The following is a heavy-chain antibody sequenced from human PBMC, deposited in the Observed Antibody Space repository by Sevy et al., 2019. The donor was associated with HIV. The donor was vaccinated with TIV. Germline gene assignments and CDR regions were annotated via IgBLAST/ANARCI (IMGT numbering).Heavy chain of an antibody. J-gene: IGHJ4*02. Sequence: GGSLRLSCAASGFTFSTYAMHWVRQAPGKGLEWVAIISSDGNNKFYADSVKGLFTISRDNSKNTLYLQMNNLRAEDTAIYYCAKPLYFYDGNGYYLDYWGQGTLVTVSS. CDR1: GFTFSTYA. CDR3: AKPLYFYDGNGYYLDY. V-gene: IGHV3-30*18. D-gene: IGHD3-22*01. CDR2: ISSDGNNK.